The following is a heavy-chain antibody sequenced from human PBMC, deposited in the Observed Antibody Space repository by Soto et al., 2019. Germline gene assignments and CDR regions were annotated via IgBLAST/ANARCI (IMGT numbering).Heavy chain of an antibody. CDR1: GFTFSSYG. CDR2: ISYDGSNK. V-gene: IGHV3-30*18. Sequence: QVQLVESGGGVVQPGRSLRLSCAASGFTFSSYGMHWVRQAPGKGLEWVSVISYDGSNKYYADSVKGRFTISRDNSKNTFYLQMNSPRAEDTAVYYCAKDLLRPGRAYGMDVWGQGTTVTVSS. J-gene: IGHJ6*02. CDR3: AKDLLRPGRAYGMDV.